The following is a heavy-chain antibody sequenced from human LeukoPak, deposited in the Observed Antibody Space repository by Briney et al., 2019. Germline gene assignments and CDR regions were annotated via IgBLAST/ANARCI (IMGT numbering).Heavy chain of an antibody. CDR3: ARDLGGLDYYDSSGYCPTD. V-gene: IGHV1-2*02. J-gene: IGHJ4*02. CDR1: GYTFTGYY. D-gene: IGHD3-22*01. CDR2: INPNSGGT. Sequence: RRASVKVSCKASGYTFTGYYMHWVRQAPGQGLEWMGWINPNSGGTNYAQKFQGRVTMTRDTSISTAYMELSRLRSDDTAVYYCARDLGGLDYYDSSGYCPTDWGQGTLVTVSS.